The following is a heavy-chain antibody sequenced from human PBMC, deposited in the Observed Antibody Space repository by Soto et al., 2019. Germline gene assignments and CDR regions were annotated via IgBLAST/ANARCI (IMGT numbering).Heavy chain of an antibody. J-gene: IGHJ4*02. CDR2: LSGGIDTS. D-gene: IGHD2-15*01. CDR1: GFTFSSYA. CDR3: AKATLGTCSGATCYYFES. Sequence: EVQLLESGGGLIQPGGSLRLSCAASGFTFSSYAMSWVRQAPGRRLEWVSTLSGGIDTSYHGGSVGGRFSISRDDSKNTVYLQMNYLRAEDTALYYRAKATLGTCSGATCYYFESWGQGTPVTVSS. V-gene: IGHV3-23*01.